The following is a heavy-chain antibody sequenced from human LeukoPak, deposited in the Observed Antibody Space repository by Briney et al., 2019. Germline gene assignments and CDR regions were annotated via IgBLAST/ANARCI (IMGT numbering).Heavy chain of an antibody. D-gene: IGHD3-3*01. V-gene: IGHV5-51*01. J-gene: IGHJ4*02. CDR2: VYPGDSDT. CDR3: ARREWLLSGGFDY. CDR1: GYSFTSYW. Sequence: GESLKISCKGSGYSFTSYWIGWVRQMPGKGLGWMGNVYPGDSDTRYSPSFQGQVTISADKSISTAYLQWSSLKDSDTDMYYCARREWLLSGGFDYWGQGTMVTVSS.